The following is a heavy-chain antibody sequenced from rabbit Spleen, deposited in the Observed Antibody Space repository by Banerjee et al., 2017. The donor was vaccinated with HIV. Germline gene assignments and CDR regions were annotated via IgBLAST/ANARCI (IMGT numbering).Heavy chain of an antibody. CDR2: IDAGSSDFA. V-gene: IGHV1S40*01. Sequence: QSLEESGGDLVKPGASLTLTCTASGFSLSSGYDVCWVRQAPGKGLEWIACIDAGSSDFAYFASWAKGRFTMSRASSTPVTLQMTSLTAADTATYFCARDTSSSFSNYGMGLWSQGTLVTVS. J-gene: IGHJ6*01. D-gene: IGHD1-1*01. CDR3: ARDTSSSFSNYGMGL. CDR1: GFSLSSGYD.